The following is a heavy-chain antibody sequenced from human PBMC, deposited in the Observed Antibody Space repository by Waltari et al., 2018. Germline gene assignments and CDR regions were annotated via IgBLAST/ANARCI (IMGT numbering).Heavy chain of an antibody. CDR2: ISGSGGST. J-gene: IGHJ3*02. V-gene: IGHV3-23*01. CDR3: VKGVLYYDSSGGAFDI. Sequence: EVQLLESGGGLVQPGGSLRLSCAASGFTFSSYAMSWVRQAPGKGLEWVSAISGSGGSTYYADSVKGRFTISRDNSKNTLYLQMNSLRAEDTAVYYCVKGVLYYDSSGGAFDIWGQGTMVTVSS. CDR1: GFTFSSYA. D-gene: IGHD3-22*01.